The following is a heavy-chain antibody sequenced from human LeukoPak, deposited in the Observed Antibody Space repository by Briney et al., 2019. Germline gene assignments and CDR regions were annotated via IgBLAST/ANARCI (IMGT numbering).Heavy chain of an antibody. CDR2: ISGSGGRT. CDR1: GFTFSSFA. J-gene: IGHJ4*02. V-gene: IGHV3-23*01. CDR3: AKDALAVAVYYFDY. D-gene: IGHD6-19*01. Sequence: GGSLRLSCAASGFTFSSFAMSWVRQAPGKGLEWVSVISGSGGRTYYADSVKGRFTISRDNSKNTLYLQMNSLRAEDTAIYYCAKDALAVAVYYFDYWGQGTLVTVSS.